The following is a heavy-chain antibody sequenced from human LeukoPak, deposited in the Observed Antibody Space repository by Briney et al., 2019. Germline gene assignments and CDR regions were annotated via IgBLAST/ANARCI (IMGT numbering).Heavy chain of an antibody. CDR3: AQEVNTAVDL. J-gene: IGHJ4*02. CDR2: SSGDGFST. V-gene: IGHV3-23*01. Sequence: GRSLRLSCAASGFILSSYAMSWVRQTPGKGLEWVSASSGDGFSTYYAGSVRGRFTISRDNSKNTLYLQMVGLRAEDTAVYYCAQEVNTAVDLWGQGTLVTVSS. D-gene: IGHD5-18*01. CDR1: GFILSSYA.